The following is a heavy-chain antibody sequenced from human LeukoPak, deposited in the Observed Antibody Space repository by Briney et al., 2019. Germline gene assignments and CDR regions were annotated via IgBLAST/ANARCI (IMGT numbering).Heavy chain of an antibody. V-gene: IGHV1-46*01. D-gene: IGHD3-22*01. Sequence: GASVKVSCEASGYTFTNYYIHWVRQAPGQGLEWMGIINPNGGSTSYSQNFQGRVTMTRDTSTSTVYMELSSLRSEDTAVYYCARDKDYYDSSGYTDYYYYGMDVWGQGTTVTVSS. CDR2: INPNGGST. CDR3: ARDKDYYDSSGYTDYYYYGMDV. CDR1: GYTFTNYY. J-gene: IGHJ6*02.